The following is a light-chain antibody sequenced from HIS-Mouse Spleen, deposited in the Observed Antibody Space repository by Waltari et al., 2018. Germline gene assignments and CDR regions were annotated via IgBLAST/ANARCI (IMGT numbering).Light chain of an antibody. Sequence: IQMTQSPSSLSASVGDRVTITCRASQSISSYLNWHQQKPGKAPKLLIYAASSLQSGVPSRFSGSGSGTDFTLTISSLQPEDFATYYCQQSYSTLRTFGPGTKVDIK. CDR1: QSISSY. CDR3: QQSYSTLRT. CDR2: AAS. J-gene: IGKJ3*01. V-gene: IGKV1-39*01.